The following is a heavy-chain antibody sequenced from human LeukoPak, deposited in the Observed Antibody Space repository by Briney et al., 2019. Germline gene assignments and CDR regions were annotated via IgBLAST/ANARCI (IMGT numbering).Heavy chain of an antibody. V-gene: IGHV1-69*01. D-gene: IGHD6-6*01. CDR2: IIPIFGTA. CDR3: ARVGDSSSLYSYYFDY. J-gene: IGHJ4*02. Sequence: ASVKVSCKASGGTFSSYAISWVRQAPGQGLEWMGGIIPIFGTANYAQKFQGRVTITADESTSTAYMELNSLRAEDTAVYYCARVGDSSSLYSYYFDYWGQGTLVTVSS. CDR1: GGTFSSYA.